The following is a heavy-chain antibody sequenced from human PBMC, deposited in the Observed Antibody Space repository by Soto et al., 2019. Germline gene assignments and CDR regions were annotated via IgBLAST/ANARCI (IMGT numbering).Heavy chain of an antibody. D-gene: IGHD6-25*01. J-gene: IGHJ4*02. Sequence: EVQLVESGGGLLHPGRSLRLSFTGSGSTLGADAMSWVRQAPGKGLEWVGSIRSRAYGGTTEYAASVKGRFTISRDASKSIAYLQMDSLKTEDTAMYFCARYRLAADLSDFDYWGQGTLVTVSS. V-gene: IGHV3-49*04. CDR3: ARYRLAADLSDFDY. CDR2: IRSRAYGGTT. CDR1: GSTLGADA.